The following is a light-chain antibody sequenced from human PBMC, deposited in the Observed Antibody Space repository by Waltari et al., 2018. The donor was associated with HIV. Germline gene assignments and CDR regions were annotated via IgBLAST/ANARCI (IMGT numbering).Light chain of an antibody. CDR1: ALPTKY. V-gene: IGLV3-10*01. CDR3: YSTDSSGNHRV. J-gene: IGLJ2*01. CDR2: DDS. Sequence: SYALTQPPSVSVSPGQTARITCSGDALPTKYAYWYQQKSGQAPVLVLYDDSKRPAGIPERFSGSSSGTMATLTISGAQVEDEADYYCYSTDSSGNHRVFGGGTKLTVL.